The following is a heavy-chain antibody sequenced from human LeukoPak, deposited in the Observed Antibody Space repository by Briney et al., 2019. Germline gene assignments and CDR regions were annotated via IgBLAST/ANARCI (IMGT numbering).Heavy chain of an antibody. CDR3: ARDLSVAVAGTPFPRDYYYYYMDV. CDR2: ISAYNGNT. Sequence: GASVKVSCKASGYTFTSYGISWVRQAPGQGLERMGWISAYNGNTNYAQKLQGRVTMTTDTSTSTAYMELRSLRSDDTAVYYCARDLSVAVAGTPFPRDYYYYYMDVWGKGTTVTISS. J-gene: IGHJ6*03. CDR1: GYTFTSYG. D-gene: IGHD6-19*01. V-gene: IGHV1-18*01.